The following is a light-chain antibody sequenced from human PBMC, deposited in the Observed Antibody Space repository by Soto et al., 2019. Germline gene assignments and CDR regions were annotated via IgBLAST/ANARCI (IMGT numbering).Light chain of an antibody. CDR2: GAS. CDR3: QQYGSSPLYT. J-gene: IGKJ2*01. Sequence: EIVLTQSPGTLSLSPGERATLSCRASQSVSSSYLAWYQQKPGQAPRLLIYGASSMATGIPDRFSGSGSGTYFTLTISRLEHEDVAVYYCQQYGSSPLYTFGQVTKLEIK. V-gene: IGKV3-20*01. CDR1: QSVSSSY.